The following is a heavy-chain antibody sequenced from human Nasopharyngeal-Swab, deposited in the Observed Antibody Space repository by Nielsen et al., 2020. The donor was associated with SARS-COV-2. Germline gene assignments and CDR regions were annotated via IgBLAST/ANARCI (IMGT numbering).Heavy chain of an antibody. CDR3: ARGDDFWSGYHDRYYGMDV. CDR1: GFTFSSYS. CDR2: ISSSSSYI. J-gene: IGHJ6*02. Sequence: GGSLRLSCAASGFTFSSYSMNWVRQAPGKGLEWVSSISSSSSYIYYADSVKGRFTISRDNAKNSLYLQMNSLRAEDTAVYYCARGDDFWSGYHDRYYGMDVWGQGTTVTVSS. D-gene: IGHD3-3*01. V-gene: IGHV3-21*01.